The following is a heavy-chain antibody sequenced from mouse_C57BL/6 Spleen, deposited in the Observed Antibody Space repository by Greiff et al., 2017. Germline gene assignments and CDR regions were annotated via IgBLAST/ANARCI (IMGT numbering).Heavy chain of an antibody. D-gene: IGHD1-1*01. Sequence: EVQLVESGPGLVKPSQSLSLTCSVTGYSITSGYYWNWIRQFPGNKLEWMGYISYDGSNNYNPSLKNRISITRDTSKNQFFLKLNSVTTEDTATYYCAREDYGSRGRFAYWGQGTLVTVSA. V-gene: IGHV3-6*01. CDR1: GYSITSGYY. J-gene: IGHJ3*01. CDR2: ISYDGSN. CDR3: AREDYGSRGRFAY.